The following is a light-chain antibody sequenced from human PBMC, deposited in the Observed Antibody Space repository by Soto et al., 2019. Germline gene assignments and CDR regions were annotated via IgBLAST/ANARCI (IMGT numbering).Light chain of an antibody. CDR3: QQCYMGWT. CDR2: DAS. CDR1: QSISRS. V-gene: IGKV1-5*01. J-gene: IGKJ1*01. Sequence: DIQMTQSPSTRSASVGDRVTITRRASQSISRSLAWYQHQPGKAPKLLIYDASSLESGVPSRFSGIGSGTEFTLSISSLQPEDFGTYYCQQCYMGWTLGQGTKVDIK.